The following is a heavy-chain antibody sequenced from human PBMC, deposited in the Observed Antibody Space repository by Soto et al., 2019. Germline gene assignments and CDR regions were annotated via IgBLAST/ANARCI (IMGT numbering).Heavy chain of an antibody. J-gene: IGHJ6*02. CDR1: GGSISSYY. V-gene: IGHV4-59*08. CDR3: ARQVSSAWPPYYYDMDV. CDR2: IYYSGST. D-gene: IGHD6-25*01. Sequence: SETLSLTCTVSGGSISSYYWSWIRQPPGKGLEWIGYIYYSGSTNYNPSLKSRVTISVDTSKNQFSLKLSSVTAADTAVYYCARQVSSAWPPYYYDMDVWGQGTTVTVSS.